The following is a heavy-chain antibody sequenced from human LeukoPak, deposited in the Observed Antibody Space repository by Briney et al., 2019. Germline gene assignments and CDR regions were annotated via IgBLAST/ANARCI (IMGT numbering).Heavy chain of an antibody. CDR1: GFTFNDFW. CDR2: IKEDGAAT. V-gene: IGHV3-7*03. CDR3: VRGTWELDF. J-gene: IGHJ4*02. Sequence: PGGSLRLSCTASGFTFNDFWMSWVRQSSGKELEWVANIKEDGAATFYIDSVKGRFTISRDGAKNSVYLQMNSLRVEDTAVYYCVRGTWELDFWGQGAQVTVSS. D-gene: IGHD1-1*01.